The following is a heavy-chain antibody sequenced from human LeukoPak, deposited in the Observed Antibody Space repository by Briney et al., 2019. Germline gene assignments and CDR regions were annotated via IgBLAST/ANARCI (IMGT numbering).Heavy chain of an antibody. J-gene: IGHJ6*03. CDR2: IRSKAYGGTT. CDR3: TRDAPSSSWYYYYYMDV. Sequence: GGSLRLSCAASGFTFSSYWMSWVRQAPGKGLEWVGFIRSKAYGGTTEYAASVKGRFTISRDDSKSIAYLQMNSLKTEDTAVYYCTRDAPSSSWYYYYYMDVWGKGTTVTISS. D-gene: IGHD6-13*01. V-gene: IGHV3-49*04. CDR1: GFTFSSYW.